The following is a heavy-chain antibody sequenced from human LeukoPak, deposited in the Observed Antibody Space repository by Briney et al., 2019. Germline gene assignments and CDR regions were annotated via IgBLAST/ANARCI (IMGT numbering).Heavy chain of an antibody. CDR1: GFTFSSYA. D-gene: IGHD3-22*01. J-gene: IGHJ5*02. CDR2: ISYDGSNK. V-gene: IGHV3-30-3*01. Sequence: GGSLRLSCAASGFTFSSYAMHWVRQAPGKGLEGVAVISYDGSNKYYADSVKGRFTISRDNSKNTLYLQMNSLRAEDTAVYYCARDRYYYDSSGYLAWGQGTLVTVSS. CDR3: ARDRYYYDSSGYLA.